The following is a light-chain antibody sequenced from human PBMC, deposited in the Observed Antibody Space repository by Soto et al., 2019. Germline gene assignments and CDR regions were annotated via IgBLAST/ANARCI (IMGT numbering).Light chain of an antibody. J-gene: IGKJ1*01. CDR3: MQGTYWPPWT. CDR1: QSLVASDGDTY. V-gene: IGKV2-30*01. Sequence: DVVLTQSPLSLPVTLGQPASISCRSSQSLVASDGDTYLNWFQQRPGQSPRRLIYKVSNRDSGVPDRISGSGSGTDFTLTISRVEAEDVGIYYCMQGTYWPPWTFGQGTKVEIK. CDR2: KVS.